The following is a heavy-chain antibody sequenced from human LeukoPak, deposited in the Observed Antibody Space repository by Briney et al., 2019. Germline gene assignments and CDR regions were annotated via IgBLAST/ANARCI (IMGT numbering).Heavy chain of an antibody. CDR3: ARDKYYDSSGYYYGLDY. CDR2: ISSGSDHI. V-gene: IGHV3-21*04. Sequence: GGSLRLSCVASGFTFSSHSMNWVRQAPGKGLEWVASISSGSDHIYYADSVKGRFTISRDNSKNTLYLQMNSLRAEDTAVYYCARDKYYDSSGYYYGLDYWGQGTLVTVSS. J-gene: IGHJ4*02. CDR1: GFTFSSHS. D-gene: IGHD3-22*01.